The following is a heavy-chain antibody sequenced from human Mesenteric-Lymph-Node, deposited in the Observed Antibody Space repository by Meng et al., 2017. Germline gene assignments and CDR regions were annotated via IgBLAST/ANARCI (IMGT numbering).Heavy chain of an antibody. J-gene: IGHJ6*02. CDR1: GFTFDDYG. CDR3: ARAYSGYYYYYGMDV. V-gene: IGHV3-20*01. Sequence: GESLKISCAASGFTFDDYGMSWVRQAPGKGLEWVSGINWNGGSTGYADSVKGRFTISRDNAKSSLYLQMNSLRAEDTALYHCARAYSGYYYYYGMDVWGQGTTVTVSS. D-gene: IGHD1-26*01. CDR2: INWNGGST.